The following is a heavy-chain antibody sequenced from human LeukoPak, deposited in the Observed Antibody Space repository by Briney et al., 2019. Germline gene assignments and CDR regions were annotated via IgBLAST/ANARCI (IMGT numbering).Heavy chain of an antibody. V-gene: IGHV3-33*01. J-gene: IGHJ4*02. CDR2: IWYDGNNK. CDR1: GFTFSGHG. D-gene: IGHD4-17*01. CDR3: ARGSGTTVTLDY. Sequence: GRSLRLSCAASGFTFSGHGMHWVRQAPGKGLEWVAVIWYDGNNKYCADSVKGRFTISRDNSKNTLYLQMNSLRAEDTAVYFCARGSGTTVTLDYWGQGTLVTVSS.